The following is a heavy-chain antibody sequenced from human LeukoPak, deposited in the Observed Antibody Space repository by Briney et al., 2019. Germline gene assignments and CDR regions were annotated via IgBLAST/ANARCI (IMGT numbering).Heavy chain of an antibody. D-gene: IGHD5-12*01. CDR1: GGSISSYY. J-gene: IGHJ4*02. V-gene: IGHV4-59*12. Sequence: SETLSLTCTVSGGSISSYYWSWIRQPPGKGLEWIGYIYDSGSTNYNPSLKSRVTISVDTSKNQFSLKLSSVTAADTAVYYCARAGYSGYDYYFDYWGQGTLVTVSS. CDR2: IYDSGST. CDR3: ARAGYSGYDYYFDY.